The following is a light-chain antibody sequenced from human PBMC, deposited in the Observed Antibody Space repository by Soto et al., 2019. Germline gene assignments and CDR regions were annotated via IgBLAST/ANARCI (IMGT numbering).Light chain of an antibody. CDR3: SSYAGSNLGV. J-gene: IGLJ1*01. Sequence: QSVLTQPPSASGSPGQSVTISCTGTSXDIGYYKYVSWYQQHPGKAPKLIIYEVIKRPSGVTDRFSGSKSGNTASLTVSGLQAEDEADYYCSSYAGSNLGVFGTGTKVTVL. CDR2: EVI. V-gene: IGLV2-8*01. CDR1: SXDIGYYKY.